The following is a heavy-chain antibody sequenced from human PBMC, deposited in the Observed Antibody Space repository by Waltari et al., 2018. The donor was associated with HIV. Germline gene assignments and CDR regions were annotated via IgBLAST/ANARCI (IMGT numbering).Heavy chain of an antibody. Sequence: QVQLQESGPGLVKPSGTLSLTCAVSGGSISSSHWWSWVRQPPGKGLEWVGHSYHSGSTNYNPSLKSRVTISVDKSKNQFSLKLSSVTAADTAVYYCARATLPYSSYYYYYMDVWGKGTTVTVSS. D-gene: IGHD5-12*01. V-gene: IGHV4-4*02. J-gene: IGHJ6*03. CDR3: ARATLPYSSYYYYYMDV. CDR1: GGSISSSHW. CDR2: SYHSGST.